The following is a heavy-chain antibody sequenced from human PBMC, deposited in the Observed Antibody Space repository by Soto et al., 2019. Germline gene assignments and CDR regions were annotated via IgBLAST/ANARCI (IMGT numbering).Heavy chain of an antibody. J-gene: IGHJ6*02. CDR3: ARAPLLSSRHVNSLYYYGMDV. CDR1: GFAFNSHS. CDR2: ISISSGYV. Sequence: GGSLRLSCAASGFAFNSHSMTWVRQAPGKGLEWVSSISISSGYVYYADSVRGRFTISRDNSKNSLSLEMNSLRVDDTAVYFCARAPLLSSRHVNSLYYYGMDVWGQVTTVTVSS. D-gene: IGHD3-16*02. V-gene: IGHV3-21*01.